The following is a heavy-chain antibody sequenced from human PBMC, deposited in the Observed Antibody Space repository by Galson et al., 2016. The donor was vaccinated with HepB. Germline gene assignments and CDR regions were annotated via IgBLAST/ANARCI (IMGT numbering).Heavy chain of an antibody. V-gene: IGHV3-74*03. CDR1: GFTFRNYW. Sequence: SLRLSCAASGFTFRNYWMHWVRQVPGKGLVWVARINSDGNNTTYADSVKGRFTISRDNAKNTLFLQMNSLRTEDTAVYHCVRDRVSGGVFRFLALWGQGTLVTVSS. CDR3: VRDRVSGGVFRFLAL. CDR2: INSDGNNT. D-gene: IGHD3-16*01. J-gene: IGHJ4*02.